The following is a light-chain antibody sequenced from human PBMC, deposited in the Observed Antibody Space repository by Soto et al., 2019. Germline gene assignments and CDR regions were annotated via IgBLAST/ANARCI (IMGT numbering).Light chain of an antibody. CDR2: DAS. CDR1: QRVGSNY. V-gene: IGKV3-20*01. Sequence: EIVLTQSPGTLSLSPGERATLSCRASQRVGSNYLSCYQQQPGPPPRLLIPDASRRATGITVRFTGSGSGANFTLTISRLEPDDFAVYYCQKYGSSRWTFGQGTKVDIK. CDR3: QKYGSSRWT. J-gene: IGKJ1*01.